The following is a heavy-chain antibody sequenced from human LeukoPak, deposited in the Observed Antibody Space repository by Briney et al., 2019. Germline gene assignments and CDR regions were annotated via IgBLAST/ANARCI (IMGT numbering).Heavy chain of an antibody. CDR1: GFTFSSYA. J-gene: IGHJ6*02. CDR3: ARELAVAGTAYYYYYGMDV. CDR2: ISGSGGST. D-gene: IGHD6-19*01. Sequence: GGSLRLSCAASGFTFSSYAMSWVRQAPGKGLEWVSAISGSGGSTYYADSVKGRFTISRDNSKNTLYLQMNSLRAEDTAVYYCARELAVAGTAYYYYYGMDVWGQGTTVTVSS. V-gene: IGHV3-23*01.